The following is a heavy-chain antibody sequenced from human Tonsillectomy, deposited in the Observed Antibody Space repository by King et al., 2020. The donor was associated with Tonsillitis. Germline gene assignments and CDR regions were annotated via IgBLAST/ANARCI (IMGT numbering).Heavy chain of an antibody. CDR1: GFTVSSNY. Sequence: VQLVESGGGLIKPGGSLRLSCAASGFTVSSNYMTWVRQAPGKGLEWVSVVYSGGSKYYSDSEKGRFTISRDNSKNTLYLTMNSMRAEDTAVYYCASGDVSSGSYYSSFDYWGQGTLVTVSS. V-gene: IGHV3-53*01. D-gene: IGHD3-10*01. CDR2: VYSGGSK. J-gene: IGHJ4*02. CDR3: ASGDVSSGSYYSSFDY.